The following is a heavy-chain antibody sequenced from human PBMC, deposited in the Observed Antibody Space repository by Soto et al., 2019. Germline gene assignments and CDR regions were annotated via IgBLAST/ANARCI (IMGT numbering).Heavy chain of an antibody. CDR1: GGSISSGDYY. Sequence: QVQLQESGPGLVKPSQTLSLTCTVSGGSISSGDYYWSWIRQPPGKGLEWIGYIYYSGSTYYNPSLKSRVTISVDTSKNQFSLKLSSVTAADTAVYYCARGPMRQYNWNQGWFDPWGQGTLVTVSS. J-gene: IGHJ5*02. D-gene: IGHD1-20*01. CDR3: ARGPMRQYNWNQGWFDP. CDR2: IYYSGST. V-gene: IGHV4-30-4*01.